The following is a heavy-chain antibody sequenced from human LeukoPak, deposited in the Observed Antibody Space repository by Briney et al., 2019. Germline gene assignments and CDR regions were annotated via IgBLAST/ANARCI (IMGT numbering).Heavy chain of an antibody. V-gene: IGHV3-7*01. D-gene: IGHD3-3*01. CDR2: IKQDGSEK. J-gene: IGHJ4*02. CDR1: GFTFSSYW. CDR3: ARARDFWSGYYYGY. Sequence: PGGSLRLSCAASGFTFSSYWMSWVRQAPGKGLEWVANIKQDGSEKYYVDSVKGRFTISRDNAKNSLHLQMNSLRAEDTAVYYCARARDFWSGYYYGYWGQGTLVTVSS.